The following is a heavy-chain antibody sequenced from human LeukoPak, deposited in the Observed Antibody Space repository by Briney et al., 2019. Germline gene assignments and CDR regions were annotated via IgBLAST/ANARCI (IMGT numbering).Heavy chain of an antibody. J-gene: IGHJ4*02. Sequence: SETLSLTCAVSGFSIGSGYYWDWIRQPPGKGLEWIGTIYHTGSTYYNPSLKSRLTISIDTSKNQFSLKLSSVTAADTAVYYCARRGDTTDYRGQGTLVTVSS. D-gene: IGHD2-21*01. V-gene: IGHV4-38-2*01. CDR1: GFSIGSGYY. CDR2: IYHTGST. CDR3: ARRGDTTDY.